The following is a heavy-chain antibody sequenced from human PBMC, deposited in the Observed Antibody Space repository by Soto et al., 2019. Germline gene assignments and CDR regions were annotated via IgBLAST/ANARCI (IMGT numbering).Heavy chain of an antibody. Sequence: EVQLLESGGGLVQPGGSLRLSCAASGFTFGTYAMKWLGQAPGRGLECVSFISGSGRTTYYADSVKGRFTVSRDNSKNTMYLQMNSLRAEDTALYYCAKFRGPSYSYYYMDVWGKGTTVTVSS. D-gene: IGHD3-16*01. CDR1: GFTFGTYA. V-gene: IGHV3-23*01. CDR3: AKFRGPSYSYYYMDV. CDR2: ISGSGRTT. J-gene: IGHJ6*03.